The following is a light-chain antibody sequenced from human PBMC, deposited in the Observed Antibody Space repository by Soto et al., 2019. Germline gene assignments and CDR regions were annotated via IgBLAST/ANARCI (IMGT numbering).Light chain of an antibody. CDR1: SSDVGGYNY. V-gene: IGLV2-8*01. CDR2: EVS. J-gene: IGLJ2*01. Sequence: QSALTQPPSASGSPGQSVTISCTGTSSDVGGYNYVSWYQQHPGKAPKLMIYEVSKRPSGVPDRFSGSKSGNTASLTVSGLQADDEADYYGSSYAGSNNFMVFGGGTKLTVL. CDR3: SSYAGSNNFMV.